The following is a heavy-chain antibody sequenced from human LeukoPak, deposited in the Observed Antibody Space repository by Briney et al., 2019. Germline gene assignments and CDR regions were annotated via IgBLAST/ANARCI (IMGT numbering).Heavy chain of an antibody. CDR2: ISSSSSHI. Sequence: PGGTLRLSCAASGFTFSSYSMNWVRQAPGKGLEWFSSISSSSSHIYYADSVKGRFTISRDNAKNSLYLQMNSLRAEDTAVYYCARGKIAAAGDAFDIWGQGTMVTVSS. V-gene: IGHV3-21*01. CDR1: GFTFSSYS. CDR3: ARGKIAAAGDAFDI. D-gene: IGHD6-13*01. J-gene: IGHJ3*02.